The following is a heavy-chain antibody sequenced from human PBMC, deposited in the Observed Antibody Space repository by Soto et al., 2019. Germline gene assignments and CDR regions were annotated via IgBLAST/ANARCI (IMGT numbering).Heavy chain of an antibody. Sequence: EVQLLESGGDLVQPGGSLRLACAASGFTFGTYAMSWGRQAPGKGLEWVSAISGSGGSTFYADSVKGRFTISRDNSKNTLYLQMNSLRAEDTAVYYCAKMSSMGRGVSRFGGDYGMDVWGQGTTVTVSS. CDR2: ISGSGGST. D-gene: IGHD3-10*01. J-gene: IGHJ6*02. V-gene: IGHV3-23*01. CDR3: AKMSSMGRGVSRFGGDYGMDV. CDR1: GFTFGTYA.